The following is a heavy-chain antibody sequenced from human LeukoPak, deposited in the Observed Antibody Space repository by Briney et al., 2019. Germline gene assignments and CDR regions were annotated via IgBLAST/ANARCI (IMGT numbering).Heavy chain of an antibody. J-gene: IGHJ4*02. CDR1: GGSFSGYY. V-gene: IGHV4-34*01. D-gene: IGHD6-6*01. Sequence: KTSETLSLTCAVYGGSFSGYYWSWIRQPPGKGLEWIGEINHSGSTNYNPSLKSRVTISVDTSKNQFSLKLSSVTAADTAVYYCARKRVAARRVAFDYWGQGTLVTVPS. CDR3: ARKRVAARRVAFDY. CDR2: INHSGST.